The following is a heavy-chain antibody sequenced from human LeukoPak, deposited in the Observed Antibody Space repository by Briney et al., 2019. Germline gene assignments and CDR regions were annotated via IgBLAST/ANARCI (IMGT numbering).Heavy chain of an antibody. D-gene: IGHD1-1*01. CDR2: ISTYNGNT. Sequence: ASVKVSCKASGYTFTSYGISWMRQAPGQGLEWMGWISTYNGNTNYSQKFQGRVTITRDTSASTAYMELSSLRSDDTAMYYCARESHETREDYWGQGTLVTVSS. CDR1: GYTFTSYG. CDR3: ARESHETREDY. V-gene: IGHV1-18*01. J-gene: IGHJ4*02.